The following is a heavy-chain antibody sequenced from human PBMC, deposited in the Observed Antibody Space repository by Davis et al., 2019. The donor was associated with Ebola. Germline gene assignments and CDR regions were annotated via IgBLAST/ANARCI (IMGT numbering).Heavy chain of an antibody. Sequence: MPSETLSLTCTVFSGSISSGGYYWTWIRQHPGKDLEWIGYIYYSGSTYYNPSLKSRVIISIDTSKNEFSLKVNSVTAADTAVYYCARSANYGPVDYWGQGTLVTVSS. D-gene: IGHD4-17*01. CDR1: SGSISSGGYY. CDR3: ARSANYGPVDY. V-gene: IGHV4-31*03. J-gene: IGHJ4*02. CDR2: IYYSGST.